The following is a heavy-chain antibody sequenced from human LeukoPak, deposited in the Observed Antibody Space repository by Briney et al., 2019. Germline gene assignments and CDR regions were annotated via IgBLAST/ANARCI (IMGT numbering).Heavy chain of an antibody. CDR2: LSADGSKK. CDR3: ARGGPRYQYYYNRDV. J-gene: IGHJ6*04. V-gene: IGHV3-30*04. Sequence: PGGSLRLSCAASGFIFSGYTMHWVRQAPGRGLERVAALSADGSKKYHADSVKGRFTISRDNSRSTLFLQMNSLRVDDTAVYYCARGGPRYQYYYNRDVWGKGTTVTVSS. D-gene: IGHD3-16*02. CDR1: GFIFSGYT.